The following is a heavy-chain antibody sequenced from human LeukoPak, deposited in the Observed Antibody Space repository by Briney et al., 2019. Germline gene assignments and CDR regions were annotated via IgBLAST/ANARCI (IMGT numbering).Heavy chain of an antibody. CDR3: VRELAGGSFDY. CDR2: TNPSSGST. CDR1: GYTFTSYL. D-gene: IGHD3-10*01. V-gene: IGHV1-46*01. Sequence: ASVKVPCKASGYTFTSYLIHWVRQAPGQGLEWMGLTNPSSGSTIAQKFRGRVTMTKNTSTNTVYMDLSSLGSEDTAVYYCVRELAGGSFDYWGQGSLVTVSS. J-gene: IGHJ4*02.